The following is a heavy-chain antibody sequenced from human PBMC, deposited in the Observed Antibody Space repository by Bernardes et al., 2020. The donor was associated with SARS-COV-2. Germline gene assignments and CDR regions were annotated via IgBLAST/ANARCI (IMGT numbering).Heavy chain of an antibody. CDR3: ARDVGLYGGAGY. Sequence: ASVKVSCKASGYTFTSYYMHWVRQAPGQGLAWMGIINPRGGSTSYAQKCQGRVTITRDTSTSTVYMELNSLRSEDTAVYYCARDVGLYGGAGYWGQGTLVTVAS. CDR2: INPRGGST. V-gene: IGHV1-46*01. D-gene: IGHD5-12*01. CDR1: GYTFTSYY. J-gene: IGHJ4*02.